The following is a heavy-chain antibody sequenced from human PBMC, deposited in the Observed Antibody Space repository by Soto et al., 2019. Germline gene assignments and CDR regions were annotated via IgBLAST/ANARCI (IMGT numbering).Heavy chain of an antibody. Sequence: RLCRTGPVSGASISSGYYYWSWIRQPPGKGLEWIGYIYYSGSTYYNPSLKSRVTISVDTSKNQFYLKLSSVTAADTAVYYCAREKASSGYNAFDIWGQGTMVTVSS. CDR3: AREKASSGYNAFDI. CDR2: IYYSGST. CDR1: GASISSGYYY. J-gene: IGHJ3*02. D-gene: IGHD3-22*01. V-gene: IGHV4-30-4*01.